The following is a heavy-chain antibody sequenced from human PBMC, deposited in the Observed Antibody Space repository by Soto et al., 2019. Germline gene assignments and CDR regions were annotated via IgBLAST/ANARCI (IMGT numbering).Heavy chain of an antibody. CDR2: IIPIFGTA. Sequence: QVQLVQSGAEVKKPGSSVKVSCKASGGTFSSYAISWVRQAPGQGLEWMGGIIPIFGTANYAQKFQGRVTITADESTSTAYMELSSLRSEDTAVYYCARERFQARNIALAGTGYFDYWGQGTLVTVSS. CDR1: GGTFSSYA. CDR3: ARERFQARNIALAGTGYFDY. J-gene: IGHJ4*02. D-gene: IGHD6-19*01. V-gene: IGHV1-69*01.